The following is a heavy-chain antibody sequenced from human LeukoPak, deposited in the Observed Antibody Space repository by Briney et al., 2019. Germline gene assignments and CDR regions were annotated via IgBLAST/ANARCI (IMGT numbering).Heavy chain of an antibody. CDR1: GLTLCSLA. D-gene: IGHD4-17*01. CDR3: AKCVSPASTTGIDY. CDR2: ISVSGGAT. V-gene: IGHV3-23*01. J-gene: IGHJ4*02. Sequence: GGSLRLSCAASGLTLCSLAVQCVRQAPGKGLEWVSGISVSGGATYYADSVKGRFSISRENSKNTVYLQMNSLRVDDTAVYFCAKCVSPASTTGIDYWGQGTLVTVSS.